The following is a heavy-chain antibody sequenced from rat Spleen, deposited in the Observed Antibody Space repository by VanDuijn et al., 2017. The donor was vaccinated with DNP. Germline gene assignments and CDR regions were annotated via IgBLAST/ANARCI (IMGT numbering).Heavy chain of an antibody. CDR1: GFTFSNAW. V-gene: IGHV6-8*01. D-gene: IGHD1-7*01. CDR2: IKAKSNNFAT. J-gene: IGHJ2*01. Sequence: EVQLVETGGSLVQPGKSLKLTCATSGFTFSNAWMHWVRQSPEKQLEWVAQIKAKSNNFATYYAESVKGRFTISRDDSKSSVYLQMNSLKEEDTATYYCARQPTGMDYWGQGVMVIVSS. CDR3: ARQPTGMDY.